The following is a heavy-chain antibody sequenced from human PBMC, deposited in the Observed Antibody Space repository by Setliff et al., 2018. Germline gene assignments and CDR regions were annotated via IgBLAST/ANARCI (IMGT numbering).Heavy chain of an antibody. Sequence: LSLTCTVSGGSISSGDYYWSWIRQPPGKGLEWIGYIYYSGSTYYNPSLKSRVTISVDTSKNQFSLKLSSVTAADTAVYYCARVEITMVRGVIAADAFDIWGQGTMVTVSS. CDR3: ARVEITMVRGVIAADAFDI. V-gene: IGHV4-30-4*08. CDR1: GGSISSGDYY. D-gene: IGHD3-10*01. J-gene: IGHJ3*02. CDR2: IYYSGST.